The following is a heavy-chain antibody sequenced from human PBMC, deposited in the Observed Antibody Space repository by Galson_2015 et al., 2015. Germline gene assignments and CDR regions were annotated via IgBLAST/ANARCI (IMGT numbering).Heavy chain of an antibody. Sequence: SVKVSCKASGGTFSSYAISWVRQAPGQGLEWMGGIIPIFGTANYAQKFQGRVMITADESTSTAYMELSSLRSEDTAVYYCAREPSMITFGGVIAAGHYWGQGTLVTVSS. CDR1: GGTFSSYA. V-gene: IGHV1-69*13. J-gene: IGHJ4*02. CDR2: IIPIFGTA. CDR3: AREPSMITFGGVIAAGHY. D-gene: IGHD3-16*02.